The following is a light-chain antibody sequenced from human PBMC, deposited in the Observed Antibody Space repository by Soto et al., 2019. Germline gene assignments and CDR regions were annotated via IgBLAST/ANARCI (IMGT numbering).Light chain of an antibody. V-gene: IGKV1-16*01. CDR1: QGINKF. Sequence: DIQMTQSPSSLSASVGDSVTITCRASQGINKFLAWFQQKPGTAPKSLISTASRLQSGVPSRFSGSGSGTHFTLTINNLQPEDFATYYCQQYESFPLTVGGGTMVEIK. CDR3: QQYESFPLT. CDR2: TAS. J-gene: IGKJ4*01.